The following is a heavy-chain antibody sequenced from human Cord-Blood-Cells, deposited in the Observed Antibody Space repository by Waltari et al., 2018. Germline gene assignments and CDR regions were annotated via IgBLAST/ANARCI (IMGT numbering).Heavy chain of an antibody. CDR2: ISYDGSNK. CDR1: GFTFSSYG. CDR3: AKDDGSHFDY. Sequence: QVQLVESVGGVVQPGRSLRLSCAASGFTFSSYGLPWVRQAPGKGLEWVAVISYDGSNKYYADSVKGRFTISRDNSKNTLYLQMNSLRAEDTAVYYCAKDDGSHFDYWGQGTLVTVS. J-gene: IGHJ4*02. D-gene: IGHD6-13*01. V-gene: IGHV3-30*18.